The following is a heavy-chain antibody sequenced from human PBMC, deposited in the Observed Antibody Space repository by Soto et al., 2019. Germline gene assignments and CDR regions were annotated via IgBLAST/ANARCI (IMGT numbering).Heavy chain of an antibody. CDR2: IRSKAYGGTT. V-gene: IGHV3-49*04. J-gene: IGHJ6*02. CDR3: TRVARSYYGPGGAARHYYYGMEV. CDR1: GFTFGDYA. Sequence: GVSLRLSCTASGFTFGDYAMSWVRQAPGKGLEWVGFIRSKAYGGTTEYAASVKGRFTISRDDSKSIAYLQMNSLKTEDTAVYYCTRVARSYYGPGGAARHYYYGMEVWGPGTSLTVFS. D-gene: IGHD3-10*01.